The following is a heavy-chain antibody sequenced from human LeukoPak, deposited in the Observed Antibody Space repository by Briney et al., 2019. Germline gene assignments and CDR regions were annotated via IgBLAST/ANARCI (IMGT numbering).Heavy chain of an antibody. CDR3: ARVPREVFGVVISDYFDY. CDR1: GYTFTSYY. J-gene: IGHJ4*02. Sequence: GASVKVACKASGYTFTSYYMHWVRQPPAQGLEWMGIINPSGGSTSYAQKFQGRVTMTRDTSTSTVYMELSSLRSEDTAVYYCARVPREVFGVVISDYFDYWRQGTLVSVSS. V-gene: IGHV1-46*01. CDR2: INPSGGST. D-gene: IGHD3-3*01.